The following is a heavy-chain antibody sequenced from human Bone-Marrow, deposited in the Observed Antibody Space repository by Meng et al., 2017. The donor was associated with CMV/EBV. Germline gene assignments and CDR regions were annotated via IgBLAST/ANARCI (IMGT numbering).Heavy chain of an antibody. Sequence: GESLKISCAASGFTFSSYDMHWVRQATGKGLEWVSAIGTAGDTYYPGSVKGRFTISRENAKNSLYLQMNSLRAGDTAVYYCARGEDFWSGYYKPRPYYGMDVWGQGTTVTVSS. J-gene: IGHJ6*02. CDR2: IGTAGDT. CDR1: GFTFSSYD. V-gene: IGHV3-13*01. D-gene: IGHD3-3*01. CDR3: ARGEDFWSGYYKPRPYYGMDV.